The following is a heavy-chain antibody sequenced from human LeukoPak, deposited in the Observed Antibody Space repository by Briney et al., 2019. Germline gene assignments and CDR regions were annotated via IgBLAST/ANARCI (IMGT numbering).Heavy chain of an antibody. CDR1: GYTFTSYG. J-gene: IGHJ4*02. CDR2: ISAYNGNT. V-gene: IGHV1-18*01. Sequence: ASVTVSCKASGYTFTSYGISWVRQAPGQGLEWMGWISAYNGNTNYAQKLQGRVTMTTDTSTSTAYVELRSLRSDDTAVYYCALTSYYYGSGSYFGPDYWGQGTLVTVSS. D-gene: IGHD3-10*01. CDR3: ALTSYYYGSGSYFGPDY.